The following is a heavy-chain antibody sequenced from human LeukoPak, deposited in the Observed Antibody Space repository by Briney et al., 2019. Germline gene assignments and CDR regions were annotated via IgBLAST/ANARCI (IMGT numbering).Heavy chain of an antibody. D-gene: IGHD5-18*01. V-gene: IGHV4-59*08. Sequence: SETLSLTCTVAGGSISSFYWSWVRPPPGKGLEWIGYIYYSGSTNYNPSLKSRVTISVDTSKNQFSLKLSSVTAADTAVYYCARLGRGYADYWGQGTLVTVSS. CDR1: GGSISSFY. J-gene: IGHJ4*02. CDR2: IYYSGST. CDR3: ARLGRGYADY.